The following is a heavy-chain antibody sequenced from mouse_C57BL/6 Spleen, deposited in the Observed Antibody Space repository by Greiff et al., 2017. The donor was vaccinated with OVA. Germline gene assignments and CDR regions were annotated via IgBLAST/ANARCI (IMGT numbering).Heavy chain of an antibody. D-gene: IGHD1-2*01. CDR1: GFTFRSYA. CDR2: ISDGGSYT. Sequence: EVKLMESGGGLVKPGGSLKLSCAASGFTFRSYAMSWVRQTPEKRLEWVATISDGGSYTYYPDNVKGRFTISRDNAKNNLYLQMSHLKSEDTAMYYCAREYYGLYAMDYWGQGTSVTVSS. J-gene: IGHJ4*01. V-gene: IGHV5-4*01. CDR3: AREYYGLYAMDY.